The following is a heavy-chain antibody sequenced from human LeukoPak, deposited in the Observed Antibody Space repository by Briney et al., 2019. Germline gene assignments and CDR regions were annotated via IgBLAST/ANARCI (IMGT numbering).Heavy chain of an antibody. V-gene: IGHV4-34*01. CDR1: GDSISSYF. CDR2: INHSGST. D-gene: IGHD3-10*01. J-gene: IGHJ4*02. CDR3: ARSYYYGSGSYYNGLGY. Sequence: SETLSLTCSVSGDSISSYFWAWIRQPPGKGLEWIGEINHSGSTNYNPSLKSRVTISVDTSKNQFSLKLSSVTAADTAVYYCARSYYYGSGSYYNGLGYWGQGTLVTVSS.